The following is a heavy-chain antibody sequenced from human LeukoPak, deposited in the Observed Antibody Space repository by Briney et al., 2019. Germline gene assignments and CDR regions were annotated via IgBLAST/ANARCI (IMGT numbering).Heavy chain of an antibody. CDR3: ARSIAAPDYYYYGMDV. CDR1: GFTFSSYG. Sequence: GGSLRLSCAASGFTFSSYGMHWVRQAPGKGLEWVAFIRYDGSNKYYADSVKGRFTISRDNSKNTLYLQMNSLRAEDTAVYYCARSIAAPDYYYYGMDVWGQGTTVTVSS. D-gene: IGHD6-13*01. J-gene: IGHJ6*02. V-gene: IGHV3-30*02. CDR2: IRYDGSNK.